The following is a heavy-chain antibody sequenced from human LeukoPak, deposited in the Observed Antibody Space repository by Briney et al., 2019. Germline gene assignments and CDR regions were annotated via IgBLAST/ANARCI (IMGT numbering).Heavy chain of an antibody. D-gene: IGHD3-10*01. CDR1: GFTFSTYG. V-gene: IGHV3-30*03. CDR3: ARAYGSGSYYRYYYYYYMDV. CDR2: ISYDGSNK. J-gene: IGHJ6*03. Sequence: GGSLRLSCAASGFTFSTYGMHWVRQAPGKGLEWVAVISYDGSNKYYADSVKGRFTISRDNSKNTLYLQMNSLRAEDTAVYYCARAYGSGSYYRYYYYYYMDVWGKGTTVTVSS.